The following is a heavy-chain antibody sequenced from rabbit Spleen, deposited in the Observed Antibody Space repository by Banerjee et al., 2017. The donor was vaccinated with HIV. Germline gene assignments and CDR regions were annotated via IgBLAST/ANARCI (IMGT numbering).Heavy chain of an antibody. CDR3: TRDAGSYAYIDGYFDL. CDR1: GFSFSTSYD. Sequence: QEQLVESGGGLVKPGASLTLTCKASGFSFSTSYDMCWVRQAPGKGLEWIGFIYTGNGKNYYASWAKGRFTISKTSSTTVTLQMTSLTAADTATYFCTRDAGSYAYIDGYFDLWGQGTLVTVS. D-gene: IGHD6-1*01. CDR2: IYTGNGKN. V-gene: IGHV1S45*01. J-gene: IGHJ4*01.